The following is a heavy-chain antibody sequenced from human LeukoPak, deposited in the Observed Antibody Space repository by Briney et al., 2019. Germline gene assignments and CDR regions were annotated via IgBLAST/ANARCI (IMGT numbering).Heavy chain of an antibody. CDR2: INPSGGST. CDR1: GYTFTSYY. D-gene: IGHD1-1*01. V-gene: IGHV1-46*03. Sequence: ASVKVSCKASGYTFTSYYMHCVRQAPGQGLEWMGIINPSGGSTSYAQKFQGRVTITMDTSTSTVYMELSSLSSEDTDVYYCARDTNDVRSYYFDYWGQRTLVTVSS. CDR3: ARDTNDVRSYYFDY. J-gene: IGHJ4*02.